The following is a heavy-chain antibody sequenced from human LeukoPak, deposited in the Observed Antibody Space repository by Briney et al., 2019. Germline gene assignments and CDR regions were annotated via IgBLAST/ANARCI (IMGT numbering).Heavy chain of an antibody. J-gene: IGHJ2*01. CDR1: GYTFTGYY. CDR2: INPNSGDT. Sequence: VASVKVSCKASGYTFTGYYMHWVRQAPGQGLEWMGRINPNSGDTDYAQKFQGRVTMTRATSISTAYMELCRRRSDDTAVYYCAREVSTTGPRYNDLWGRGALVTVSS. CDR3: AREVSTTGPRYNDL. V-gene: IGHV1-2*06. D-gene: IGHD1-1*01.